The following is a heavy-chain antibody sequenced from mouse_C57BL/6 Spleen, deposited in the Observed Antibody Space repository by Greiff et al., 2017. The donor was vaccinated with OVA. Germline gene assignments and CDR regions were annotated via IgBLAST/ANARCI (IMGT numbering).Heavy chain of an antibody. Sequence: EVQLQESGPELVKPGASVKISCKASGYSFTGYYMNWVKQSPEKSLEWIGEINPSTGGTTYNQKFKAKATLTVDKSSSTAYMQLKSLTSEDSAVYYCARFTTVVATDWYFDVWGTGTTVTVSS. CDR3: ARFTTVVATDWYFDV. J-gene: IGHJ1*03. D-gene: IGHD1-1*01. CDR2: INPSTGGT. V-gene: IGHV1-42*01. CDR1: GYSFTGYY.